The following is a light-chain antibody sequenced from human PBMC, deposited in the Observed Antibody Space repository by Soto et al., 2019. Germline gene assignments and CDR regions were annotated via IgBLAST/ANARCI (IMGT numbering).Light chain of an antibody. J-gene: IGKJ1*01. CDR1: QSIERY. CDR3: QQFKSSTWT. Sequence: DIQMTQSPSTLSASVGDRVSITCRASQSIERYLAWYQQKPGKAPILLIYDASSLERGVPSRFSGRGSGTEFTLTISSLQPDDFATYYCQQFKSSTWTFGQGTKVEIK. CDR2: DAS. V-gene: IGKV1-5*01.